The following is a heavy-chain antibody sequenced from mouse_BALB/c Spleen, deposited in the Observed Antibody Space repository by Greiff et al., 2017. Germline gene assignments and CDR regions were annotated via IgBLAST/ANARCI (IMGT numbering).Heavy chain of an antibody. J-gene: IGHJ3*01. Sequence: EVKLMESGGGLVKPGGSLKLSCAASGFTFSSYAMSWVRQTPEKRLEWVATISSGGSYTYYPDTVTGRFTISRDNAKNTLYLEMSSLRSEDTAMYYCARDSAYWGQGTLVTVSA. CDR2: ISSGGSYT. CDR3: ARDSAY. CDR1: GFTFSSYA. V-gene: IGHV5-9-4*01.